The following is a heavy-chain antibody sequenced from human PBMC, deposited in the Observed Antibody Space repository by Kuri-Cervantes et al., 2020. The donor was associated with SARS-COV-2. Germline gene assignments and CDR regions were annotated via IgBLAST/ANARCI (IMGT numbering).Heavy chain of an antibody. CDR3: ALHGGYYSLFFDY. Sequence: GESLKISCAASGFSFSTYGMSWVRQAPGKGLEWVSGISGSGDSTYYAASVKGRFTISRDNSKNTLYLQMSSLRAEDTAVYYCALHGGYYSLFFDYWGQGTLVTVSS. J-gene: IGHJ4*02. CDR2: ISGSGDST. D-gene: IGHD3-22*01. V-gene: IGHV3-23*01. CDR1: GFSFSTYG.